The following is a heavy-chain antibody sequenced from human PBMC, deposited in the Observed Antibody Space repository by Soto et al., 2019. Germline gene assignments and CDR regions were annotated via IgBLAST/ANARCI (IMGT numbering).Heavy chain of an antibody. D-gene: IGHD4-17*01. J-gene: IGHJ4*02. CDR3: ARRLTYGDYFDY. CDR1: GGSISSYY. Sequence: PSETLSLTCTVSGGSISSYYWSWIRQPPGKGLEWIGYIYYSGSANYNPSLKSRVTISVDTSKNQFSLKLSSVTAADTAVYYCARRLTYGDYFDYWGQGTLVTVSS. CDR2: IYYSGSA. V-gene: IGHV4-59*08.